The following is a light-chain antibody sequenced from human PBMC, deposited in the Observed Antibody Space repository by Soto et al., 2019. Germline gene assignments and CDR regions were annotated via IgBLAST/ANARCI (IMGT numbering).Light chain of an antibody. J-gene: IGKJ1*01. V-gene: IGKV3-11*01. CDR1: QSVSSY. CDR3: QQRSIWPWT. CDR2: DAS. Sequence: EIVLTQSPATLSLSPGERATLSCRASQSVSSYLAWYQHKPGQAPRLLISDASNRATGIPARFSGSGSGTDFSLTISGLEPEVFAVYYCQQRSIWPWTFGQGTKVEIK.